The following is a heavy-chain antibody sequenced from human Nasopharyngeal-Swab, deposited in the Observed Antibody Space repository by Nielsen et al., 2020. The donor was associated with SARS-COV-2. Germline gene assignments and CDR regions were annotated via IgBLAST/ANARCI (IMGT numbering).Heavy chain of an antibody. D-gene: IGHD2-2*01. CDR1: GFTFDDYA. CDR3: ARVHCSRSSCSAPDYYYYYMDV. V-gene: IGHV3-9*01. Sequence: SLKISCAASGFTFDDYAMHWVRQAPGKGLEWVSGISWNSGNIGYADSVKGRFTISRDNAKNSLYLQMNSLRVEDTAVYYCARVHCSRSSCSAPDYYYYYMDVWGKGTTVTVSS. J-gene: IGHJ6*03. CDR2: ISWNSGNI.